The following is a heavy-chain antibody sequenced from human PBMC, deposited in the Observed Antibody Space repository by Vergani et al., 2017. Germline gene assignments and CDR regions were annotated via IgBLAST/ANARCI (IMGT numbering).Heavy chain of an antibody. D-gene: IGHD3-3*01. CDR3: ARERSYDFWSGTRTRGYYYYGMDV. V-gene: IGHV4-34*01. CDR1: GGSFSGYY. CDR2: INHSGST. J-gene: IGHJ6*02. Sequence: QVQLQQWGAGLLKPSETLSLTCAVYGGSFSGYYWSWIRQPPGKGLEWIGEINHSGSTNYNPSLKSRVTISVDTSKNQFSLKLSPVTAAVTAVYYCARERSYDFWSGTRTRGYYYYGMDVWGQGTTVTVSS.